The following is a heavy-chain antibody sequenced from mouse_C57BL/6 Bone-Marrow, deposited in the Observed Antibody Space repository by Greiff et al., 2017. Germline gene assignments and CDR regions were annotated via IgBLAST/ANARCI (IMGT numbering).Heavy chain of an antibody. V-gene: IGHV5-6*02. CDR3: ARRNYGSKSPLDY. Sequence: DVMLVESGGDLVKPGGSLKLSCAASGFTFSSYGMSWVRQTPYKRLEWVATISSGGSYTYYPDSVKGRFTISRDNAKNTLYLQMSSLKSEDTAMYYCARRNYGSKSPLDYWGQGTTLTVSS. J-gene: IGHJ2*01. D-gene: IGHD1-1*01. CDR2: ISSGGSYT. CDR1: GFTFSSYG.